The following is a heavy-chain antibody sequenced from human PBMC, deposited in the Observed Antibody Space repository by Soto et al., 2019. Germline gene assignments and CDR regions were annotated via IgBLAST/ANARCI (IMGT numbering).Heavy chain of an antibody. D-gene: IGHD6-13*01. CDR1: GFTFSSYA. V-gene: IGHV3-23*01. J-gene: IGHJ4*02. Sequence: GGSLRLSCAASGFTFSSYAMSWVRQAPGKGLEWVSAISGSGGSTYYADSVKGRFTISRDNSKNTLYLQMNSLRAEDTAVYYCEKMGAKYSSSWPFDYWGQGTLVNVSS. CDR2: ISGSGGST. CDR3: EKMGAKYSSSWPFDY.